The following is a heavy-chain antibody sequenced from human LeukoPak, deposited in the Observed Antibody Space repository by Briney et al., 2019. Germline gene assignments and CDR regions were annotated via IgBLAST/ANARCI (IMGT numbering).Heavy chain of an antibody. J-gene: IGHJ4*02. Sequence: SESLSLACSVSDGGITSYYCGWIRQPAGKWLEWNGHIYSASTNYNPSLKSRVTISVDTSKNQFSLGLNSVTAADTAVYYCARGYSTSWTYYLDHWGQGALVTVS. CDR3: ARGYSTSWTYYLDH. CDR1: DGGITSYY. D-gene: IGHD6-13*01. V-gene: IGHV4-59*01. CDR2: IYSAST.